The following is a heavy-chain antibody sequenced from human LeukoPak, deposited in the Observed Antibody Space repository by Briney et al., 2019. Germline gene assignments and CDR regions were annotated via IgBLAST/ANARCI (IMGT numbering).Heavy chain of an antibody. CDR2: ISSSSSYI. Sequence: GGSLRLSCAASGFAFSSYSMNWVRQAPGKGLEWVSSISSSSSYIYYADSVKGRFTISRDNAKKSLYLQMNSLRAEDTAVYYCARVRYDFWSGPDAFDIWGQGTMVTVSS. J-gene: IGHJ3*02. V-gene: IGHV3-21*01. D-gene: IGHD3-3*01. CDR1: GFAFSSYS. CDR3: ARVRYDFWSGPDAFDI.